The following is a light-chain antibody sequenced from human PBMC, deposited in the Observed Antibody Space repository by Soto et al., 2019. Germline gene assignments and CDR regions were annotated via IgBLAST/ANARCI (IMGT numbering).Light chain of an antibody. J-gene: IGKJ4*01. CDR2: ATS. V-gene: IGKV1-39*01. Sequence: DIQRTQSPSSLSASVGDRVTITCRASQSISIYLNWYQQRPGKAPKLLIYATSTLQSGVPSRFSGSGSGTDFTLTIISLQPEDFATYYCQQSYSAPRTFGGGTKVDIK. CDR1: QSISIY. CDR3: QQSYSAPRT.